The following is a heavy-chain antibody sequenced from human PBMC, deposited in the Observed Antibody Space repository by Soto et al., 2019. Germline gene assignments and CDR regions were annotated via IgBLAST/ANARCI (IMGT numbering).Heavy chain of an antibody. D-gene: IGHD6-13*01. CDR1: GGSISSGGYY. V-gene: IGHV4-31*03. J-gene: IGHJ4*02. Sequence: SETLSLTCTVPGGSISSGGYYWSWIRQHPGKGLGGSGCIYYSGSTYYNPSLKSRVTISVDTSKNQFSLKRSSVTAADTAVYYCARDRESSRSCFDYWGQGALVPVSP. CDR3: ARDRESSRSCFDY. CDR2: IYYSGST.